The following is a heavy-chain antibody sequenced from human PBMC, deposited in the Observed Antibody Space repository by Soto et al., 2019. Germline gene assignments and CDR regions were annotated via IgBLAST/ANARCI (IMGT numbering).Heavy chain of an antibody. CDR1: GYTFTSYG. J-gene: IGHJ6*02. Sequence: QVQLVQSGAEVKKPVASVKVSCKASGYTFTSYGISWVRQAPGQGLEWMGWISAYNGNTNYAQKLQGRVTMTTDTSTSTAYMELRSLRSDDTAVYYCARERYGSGSYYNPWGYYYGMDVWGQGTTVTVSS. V-gene: IGHV1-18*01. CDR2: ISAYNGNT. D-gene: IGHD3-10*01. CDR3: ARERYGSGSYYNPWGYYYGMDV.